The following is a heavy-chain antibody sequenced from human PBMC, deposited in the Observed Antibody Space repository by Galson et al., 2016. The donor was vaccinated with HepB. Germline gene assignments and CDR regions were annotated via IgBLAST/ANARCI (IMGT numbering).Heavy chain of an antibody. CDR1: GGSISSSSYY. CDR2: MYYRGSS. D-gene: IGHD3-9*01. Sequence: SETLSPTCTVSGGSISSSSYYWGWIRQPPGKGLEWIGSMYYRGSSYYNPSLKSRVTISGDTSKSQFSLELTSVTAADTAVYYRARNLRALDFPLACWFDPWDQGILVTVSS. CDR3: ARNLRALDFPLACWFDP. V-gene: IGHV4-39*07. J-gene: IGHJ5*01.